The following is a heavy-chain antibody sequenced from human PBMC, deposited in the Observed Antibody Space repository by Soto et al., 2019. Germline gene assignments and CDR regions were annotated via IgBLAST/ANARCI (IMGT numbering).Heavy chain of an antibody. CDR1: GFTSVDFG. CDR2: LSYEGSKT. V-gene: IGHV3-30*18. D-gene: IGHD5-12*01. Sequence: QVQLVESGGGGVQLGGPLKLPGEAPGFTSVDFGTNGSRRPPAKGLEWVPVLSYEGSKTYYADSVKGRFTISRDNSKNTLYLQMASLRPEDTAVYYCAKDHWAAYSGYAIRNDLDVWGQGTTVTVSS. CDR3: AKDHWAAYSGYAIRNDLDV. J-gene: IGHJ6*02.